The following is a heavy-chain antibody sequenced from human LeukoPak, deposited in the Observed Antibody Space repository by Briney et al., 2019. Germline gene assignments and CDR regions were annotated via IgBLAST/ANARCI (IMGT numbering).Heavy chain of an antibody. CDR1: GFTFSTYG. Sequence: PGGSLRLSCAASGFTFSTYGMSWVRQAPGKGLEWVSAISDDGGSTYYADSVKGRLTISRDNSKHTLYLQMNSLRAEDTAVYYCASLSGYYDRAFDYWGQGTLVTVSS. V-gene: IGHV3-23*01. J-gene: IGHJ4*02. CDR3: ASLSGYYDRAFDY. CDR2: ISDDGGST. D-gene: IGHD3-22*01.